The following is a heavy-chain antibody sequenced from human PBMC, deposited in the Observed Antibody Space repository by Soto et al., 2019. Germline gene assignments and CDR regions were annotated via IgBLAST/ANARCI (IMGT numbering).Heavy chain of an antibody. CDR1: GFTFSDYA. Sequence: PGGSLRLSCAASGFTFSDYAMSWVRQAPGTGLEWISAVSGSGGSTYYADSVKGRFIISRDNSKNTVLQMNSLRVEDTAVYFCAKGSSGARPYFFDQWGQGTQVTVSS. V-gene: IGHV3-23*01. CDR3: AKGSSGARPYFFDQ. J-gene: IGHJ4*02. CDR2: VSGSGGST. D-gene: IGHD2-15*01.